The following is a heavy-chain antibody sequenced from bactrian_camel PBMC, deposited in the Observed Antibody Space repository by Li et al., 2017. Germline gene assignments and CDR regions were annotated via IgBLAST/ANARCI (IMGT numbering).Heavy chain of an antibody. J-gene: IGHJ4*01. CDR1: VTRGCPGD. Sequence: HVQLVESGGGTVQAGGSLTLSCSASVTRGCPGDMEMSWYRQAQGKQREFVSTIDNSGVTHYADSVKGRFTLSRGNDKNTVYLQMNNLISEDTAMYLCRGRALRILTSWERKRGCTEAYWGQGTQVTVS. V-gene: IGHV3S53*01. CDR3: RGRALRILTSWERKRGCTEAY. D-gene: IGHD6*01. CDR2: IDNSGVT.